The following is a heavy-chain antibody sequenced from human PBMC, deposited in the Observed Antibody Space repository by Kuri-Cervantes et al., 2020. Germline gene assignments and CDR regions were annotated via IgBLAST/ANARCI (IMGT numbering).Heavy chain of an antibody. V-gene: IGHV3-23*01. CDR2: ISGSGGST. CDR3: ARTPLYSSGWLDY. J-gene: IGHJ4*02. D-gene: IGHD6-19*01. Sequence: GESLKIPCAASGFTFSSYAMSWVRQAPGKGLEWVSAISGSGGSTYYADSVKGRFTISRDNSKNTLYLQMNSLRAEDTAVYYCARTPLYSSGWLDYWGQGTLVTVSS. CDR1: GFTFSSYA.